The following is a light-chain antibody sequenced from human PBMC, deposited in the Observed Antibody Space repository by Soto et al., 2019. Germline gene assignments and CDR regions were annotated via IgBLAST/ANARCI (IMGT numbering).Light chain of an antibody. CDR1: SSDVGAYNY. CDR3: SSYRSSTNFV. V-gene: IGLV2-14*01. CDR2: EVR. J-gene: IGLJ1*01. Sequence: QFALSQPASVSWSPGHSIAISCTGTSSDVGAYNYVSWYQQYPGKAPKVIIFEVRKRPSGVSNRFSGSKSGDTASLTISGLQAEEEADYYCSSYRSSTNFVFGTGTKVTGL.